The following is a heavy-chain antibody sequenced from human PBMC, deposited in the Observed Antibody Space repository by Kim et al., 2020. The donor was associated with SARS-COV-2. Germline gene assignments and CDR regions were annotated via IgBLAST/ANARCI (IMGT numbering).Heavy chain of an antibody. Sequence: ASVKVSCKTSGYGFTNNYLHWVRLAPGQELEWMGMVYPNDGTTAYAQKFQGRVTMTSDTPTRTGYMELSSLTSEDTAVYYCARDLEGFDYWGQGTLVTVS. D-gene: IGHD1-1*01. V-gene: IGHV1-46*01. CDR3: ARDLEGFDY. CDR1: GYGFTNNY. J-gene: IGHJ4*02. CDR2: VYPNDGTT.